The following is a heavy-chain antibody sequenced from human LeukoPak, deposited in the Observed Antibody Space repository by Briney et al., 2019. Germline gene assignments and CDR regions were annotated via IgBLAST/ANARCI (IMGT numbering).Heavy chain of an antibody. J-gene: IGHJ4*02. CDR3: ARGWSSSWSY. CDR2: INHSGST. V-gene: IGHV4-34*01. D-gene: IGHD6-13*01. Sequence: SETLSLTCAVYGGSFSGYYWSWIRQPPGKGLEWIGEINHSGSTNYNPSLKSRVTISVDTSKNQFSLKLSSVTAADTAVYYCARGWSSSWSYWGQGILVTVSS. CDR1: GGSFSGYY.